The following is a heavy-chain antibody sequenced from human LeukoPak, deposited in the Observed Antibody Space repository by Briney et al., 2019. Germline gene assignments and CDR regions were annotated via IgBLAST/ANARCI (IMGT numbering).Heavy chain of an antibody. J-gene: IGHJ4*02. CDR1: GGSFSGYY. V-gene: IGHV4-34*01. D-gene: IGHD3-22*01. CDR3: ARVPYYYDSSGYYDTGYFDY. CDR2: INHSGST. Sequence: SETLSLTCAVYGGSFSGYYWSLIRQPPGKGLEWIGEINHSGSTNYNPSLKSRVTISVDTSKNQFSLKLSSVTAADTAVYYCARVPYYYDSSGYYDTGYFDYWGQGTLVTVSS.